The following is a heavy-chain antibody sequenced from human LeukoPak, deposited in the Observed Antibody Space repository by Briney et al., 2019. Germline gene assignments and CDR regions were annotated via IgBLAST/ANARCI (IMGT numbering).Heavy chain of an antibody. J-gene: IGHJ4*02. Sequence: SETLSLTCAVSGYSISSGYYWGWIRQPPGKGLEWIGSIYYSGSTYYNPSLKSRVTISVDTSKNQFSLKLSSVTAADTAVYYCARQLQLWFYYFDYWGQGTLVTVSS. CDR3: ARQLQLWFYYFDY. D-gene: IGHD5-18*01. CDR2: IYYSGST. CDR1: GYSISSGYY. V-gene: IGHV4-38-2*01.